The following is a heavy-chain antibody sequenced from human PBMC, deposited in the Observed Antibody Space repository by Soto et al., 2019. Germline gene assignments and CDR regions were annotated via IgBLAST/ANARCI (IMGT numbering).Heavy chain of an antibody. CDR2: ISYSGSS. D-gene: IGHD3-16*01. V-gene: IGHV4-59*11. J-gene: IGHJ4*02. CDR1: GGSMSSHY. Sequence: SETLSLTCTVSGGSMSSHYWTWLRQPPGKGLEWIGYISYSGSSYYNPSLKGRVTISADTSRNQFSLRLTSVIAAGTAVYFCARADPDASVGFWGQGTLVTVSS. CDR3: ARADPDASVGF.